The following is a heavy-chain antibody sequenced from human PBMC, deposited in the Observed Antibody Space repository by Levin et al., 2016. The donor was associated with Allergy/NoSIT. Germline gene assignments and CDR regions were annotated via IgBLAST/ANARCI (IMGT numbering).Heavy chain of an antibody. CDR1: GASMSGYY. D-gene: IGHD6-19*01. CDR3: TRPNSGRYSNPPDY. CDR2: IHSSGVV. J-gene: IGHJ4*02. Sequence: SETLSLTCTVSGASMSGYYWNWIRQPAGKGPEWIGRIHSSGVVNYNPSLKSRVTMSIDTSKNQFSLKATSVTAADTALYYCTRPNSGRYSNPPDYWGQGTLVTVSS. V-gene: IGHV4-4*07.